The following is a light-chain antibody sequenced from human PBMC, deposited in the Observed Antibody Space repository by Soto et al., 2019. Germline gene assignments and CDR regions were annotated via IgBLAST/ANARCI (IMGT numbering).Light chain of an antibody. V-gene: IGKV1-27*01. CDR2: AAS. CDR3: QKYSSVPV. CDR1: QDIRNF. Sequence: DIQMTQSPTSLSASVGDRVTITCRASQDIRNFVAWYQQKPGKAPKLLIYAASTLQSGVPSRFSGSGSGTDFTLTITSLQPEDVETYSCQKYSSVPVFGPGTKVEIK. J-gene: IGKJ3*01.